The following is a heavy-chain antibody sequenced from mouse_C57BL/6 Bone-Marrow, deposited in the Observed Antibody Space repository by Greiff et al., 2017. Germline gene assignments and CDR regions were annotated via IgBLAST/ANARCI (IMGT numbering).Heavy chain of an antibody. CDR3: ARGDYDYDYYAMDY. CDR2: IYPGGGYT. V-gene: IGHV1-63*01. D-gene: IGHD2-4*01. CDR1: GYTFTNYW. J-gene: IGHJ4*01. Sequence: QVQLQQPGAELVRPGSSVKMSCKASGYTFTNYWIGWAKQRPGHGLEWIGNIYPGGGYTNYNEKFKGKATLTADKSSSTAYMQLSSLTSEDSAIYYCARGDYDYDYYAMDYWGQGTSVTVSS.